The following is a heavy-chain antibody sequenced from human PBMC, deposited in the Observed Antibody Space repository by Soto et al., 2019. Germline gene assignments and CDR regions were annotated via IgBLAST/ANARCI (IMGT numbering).Heavy chain of an antibody. J-gene: IGHJ4*02. CDR1: GDVVNGGRSY. CDR3: ARDASSPFDH. CDR2: IDYGGDT. Sequence: PSETLSLTCSVSGDVVNGGRSYWNWIRQPPGKGLEWIAYIDYGGDTKYNPSLESRVTISVDTSKNHFSLKLRSVTAADTAVYYCARDASSPFDHWGRGTLVTVSS. V-gene: IGHV4-61*03.